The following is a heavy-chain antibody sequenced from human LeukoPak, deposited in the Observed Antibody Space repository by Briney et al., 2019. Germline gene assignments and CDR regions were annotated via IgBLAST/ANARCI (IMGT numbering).Heavy chain of an antibody. V-gene: IGHV3-30*01. CDR3: ARDLDY. Sequence: PGRSLRLSCAASGFTFSSYFMHWVRQAPGKGLEWVAVISYDGSNKYYADSVKGRFTISRDNSKNTLYLQMNSLRAEDTAVYYCARDLDYWGQGTLVTVSS. CDR2: ISYDGSNK. CDR1: GFTFSSYF. J-gene: IGHJ4*02.